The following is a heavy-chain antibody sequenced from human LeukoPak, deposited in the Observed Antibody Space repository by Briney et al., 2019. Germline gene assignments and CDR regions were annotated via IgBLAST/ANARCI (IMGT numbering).Heavy chain of an antibody. D-gene: IGHD6-13*01. V-gene: IGHV4-39*01. Sequence: PSETLSLTCTVSGGSISSSSYYWGWIRQPPGKGLEWIGSIYYSGSTYYNPSLKSRVTISVDTSKNQFSLKLSSVTAADTAVYYCARHSTGSSSQTGWFDPWGQGTLVTVSS. CDR3: ARHSTGSSSQTGWFDP. CDR2: IYYSGST. J-gene: IGHJ5*02. CDR1: GGSISSSSYY.